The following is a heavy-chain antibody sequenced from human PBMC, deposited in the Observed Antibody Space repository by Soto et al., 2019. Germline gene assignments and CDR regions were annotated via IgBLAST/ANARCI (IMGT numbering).Heavy chain of an antibody. CDR3: ARRMTTVTPNYYYGMDV. CDR2: IDPSDSYT. CDR1: GYSFTTYW. D-gene: IGHD4-17*01. J-gene: IGHJ6*02. V-gene: IGHV5-10-1*01. Sequence: PGESLKISCKGSGYSFTTYWISWVRQMPGKGLEWMGRIDPSDSYTNYSPSFQGHVTISADKSISTAYLQWSSLKASDTAMYYCARRMTTVTPNYYYGMDVWGQGTTVTVSS.